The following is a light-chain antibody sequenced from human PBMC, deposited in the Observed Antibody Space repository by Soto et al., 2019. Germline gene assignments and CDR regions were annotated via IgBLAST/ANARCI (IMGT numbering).Light chain of an antibody. CDR2: KAS. V-gene: IGKV1-5*03. CDR3: QQYNSYWT. J-gene: IGKJ1*01. CDR1: QSINSW. Sequence: DIQMTQSPSTLSASVGDRVTITCRASQSINSWLAWYQQKPVKAPNLLIYKASSLESGVQSRFSGSGSGTEFTLTISSLQPDDFATYYCQQYNSYWTFSQGTKVEIK.